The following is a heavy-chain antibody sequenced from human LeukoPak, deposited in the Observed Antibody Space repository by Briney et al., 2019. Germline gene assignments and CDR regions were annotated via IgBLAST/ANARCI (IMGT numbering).Heavy chain of an antibody. Sequence: PSETLSLTCTVSGGSINSSSYYWGWIRQPPGKGLEWIGSIYYSGSTYYNPSLKSRVTISVDTSKNQFSLKLSSVAAADTAVYYCARAKITMIVVVIVAFDIWGQGTMVTVSS. CDR2: IYYSGST. J-gene: IGHJ3*02. V-gene: IGHV4-39*07. CDR3: ARAKITMIVVVIVAFDI. D-gene: IGHD3-22*01. CDR1: GGSINSSSYY.